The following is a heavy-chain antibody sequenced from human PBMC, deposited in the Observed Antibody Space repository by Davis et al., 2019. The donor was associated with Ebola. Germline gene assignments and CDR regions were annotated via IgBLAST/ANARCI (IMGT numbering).Heavy chain of an antibody. CDR1: GFTFGNYA. Sequence: PGGSLRLSCAGSGFTFGNYAMSWVRQAPGKGLEWVSAISGSGGSTYYADSVKGRFTISRDNSKNTLYLQMNSLRAEDTAVYYCAKGSSIYSGSYLDYWGQGTLVTVSS. D-gene: IGHD1-26*01. J-gene: IGHJ4*02. V-gene: IGHV3-23*01. CDR2: ISGSGGST. CDR3: AKGSSIYSGSYLDY.